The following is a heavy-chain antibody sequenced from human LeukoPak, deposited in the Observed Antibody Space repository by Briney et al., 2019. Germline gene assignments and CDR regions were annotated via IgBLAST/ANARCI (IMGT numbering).Heavy chain of an antibody. CDR2: IYYSGST. D-gene: IGHD2/OR15-2a*01. CDR1: GGSISSGYSY. V-gene: IGHV4-39*07. CDR3: ARAHSIASYYYGVDV. J-gene: IGHJ6*02. Sequence: PSETLSLTCTVSGGSISSGYSYWGWIRQPPRKGLEWIGNIYYSGSTYYSPSLTSRVTVSVDTSENQFSLKLSSVTAADTAVYYCARAHSIASYYYGVDVWGQGTTVTVSS.